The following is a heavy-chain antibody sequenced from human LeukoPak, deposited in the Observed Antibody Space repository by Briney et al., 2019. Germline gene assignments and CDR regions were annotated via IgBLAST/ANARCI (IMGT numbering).Heavy chain of an antibody. CDR2: IYTSGST. J-gene: IGHJ2*01. Sequence: SETLSLTCTVSGGSISSYYWSWIRQPAGKGLDWIGRIYTSGSTNYNPSLKSRVTMSVDTSKNQFSLKLSSVTAADTAVYYCARIAAAGYWYFDLWGRGTLVTVSS. D-gene: IGHD6-13*01. CDR1: GGSISSYY. CDR3: ARIAAAGYWYFDL. V-gene: IGHV4-4*07.